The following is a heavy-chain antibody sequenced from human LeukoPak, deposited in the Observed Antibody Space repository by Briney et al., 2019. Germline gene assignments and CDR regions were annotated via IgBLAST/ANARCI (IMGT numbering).Heavy chain of an antibody. D-gene: IGHD5-18*01. Sequence: ASVKVSCKASGYTFTGYYMHWVRQAPGQGLEWMGWINPNSGGTNYAQKFQGRVTMSRDTSISTAYMELSRLRSDDTAVYYCARDIVMVTYWFDPWGQGTLVTVSS. CDR3: ARDIVMVTYWFDP. CDR1: GYTFTGYY. CDR2: INPNSGGT. J-gene: IGHJ5*02. V-gene: IGHV1-2*02.